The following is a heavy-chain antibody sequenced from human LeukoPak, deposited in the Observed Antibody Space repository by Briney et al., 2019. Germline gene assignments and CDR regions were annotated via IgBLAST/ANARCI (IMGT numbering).Heavy chain of an antibody. Sequence: PGGSLRLSCAASGFTFSSYWMSCVREAPGTGLEGVANIKQDGSEKYYVDSVKGRFTISRDNAKNSLYLQMNSLRAEDTAVYYCAELGITMIGGVWGKGTTVTISS. J-gene: IGHJ6*04. CDR2: IKQDGSEK. CDR1: GFTFSSYW. CDR3: AELGITMIGGV. D-gene: IGHD3-10*02. V-gene: IGHV3-7*01.